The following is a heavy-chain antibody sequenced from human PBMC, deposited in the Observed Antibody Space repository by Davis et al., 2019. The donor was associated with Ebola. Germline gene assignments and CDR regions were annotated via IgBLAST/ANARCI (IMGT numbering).Heavy chain of an antibody. D-gene: IGHD5-12*01. CDR1: GGSISSYY. V-gene: IGHV4-59*01. Sequence: SETLSLTCTVSGGSISSYYWSWIRQPPGKGLEWIGYIYYSGSTNYNPSLKSRVTISVDTSKNQFSLKLSSVTAADTAVYYCAREEVATISGAFDIWGQGTMVTVSS. J-gene: IGHJ3*02. CDR2: IYYSGST. CDR3: AREEVATISGAFDI.